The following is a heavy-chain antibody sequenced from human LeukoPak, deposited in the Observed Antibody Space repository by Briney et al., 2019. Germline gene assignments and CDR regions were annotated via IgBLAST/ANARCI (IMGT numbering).Heavy chain of an antibody. V-gene: IGHV4-34*01. D-gene: IGHD3-22*01. Sequence: SETLSLTCAVYGGSFSGYYWSWLRQPPGKGLEWVGEINHSGSTNYNPSLKSRVTISVDTSKNQFSLKLSSVTAADTAVYYCARVDYDSSGYNWFDPWGQGTLVTVSS. J-gene: IGHJ5*02. CDR1: GGSFSGYY. CDR3: ARVDYDSSGYNWFDP. CDR2: INHSGST.